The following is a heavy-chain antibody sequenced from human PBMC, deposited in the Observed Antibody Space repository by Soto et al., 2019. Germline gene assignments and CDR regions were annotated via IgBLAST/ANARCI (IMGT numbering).Heavy chain of an antibody. Sequence: ASVKVSCKASGYTFNSYGITWVRQAPGQGLEWMGWISAYNGNTNYAQKLQGRVTMTTDTSTSTAYMELRSLRSDDTAVYYCARENGRYDFWSGYWTPAPYNWFDPWGQGTLVTVSS. CDR1: GYTFNSYG. V-gene: IGHV1-18*01. CDR3: ARENGRYDFWSGYWTPAPYNWFDP. D-gene: IGHD3-3*01. J-gene: IGHJ5*02. CDR2: ISAYNGNT.